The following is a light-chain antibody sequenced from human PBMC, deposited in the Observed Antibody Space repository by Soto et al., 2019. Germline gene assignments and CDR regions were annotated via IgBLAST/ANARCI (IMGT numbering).Light chain of an antibody. J-gene: IGKJ1*01. CDR2: GAS. CDR3: QQYDDWLWT. CDR1: QSVTTN. V-gene: IGKV3-15*01. Sequence: EIVMTQSPATLSVSPGERVTLSCRASQSVTTNLAWYQQKPGQAPRLLIYGASTRASGIPARCSGRGSGTEFTLTITSLQSEDFAVYYCQQYDDWLWTFGQGTKVEIK.